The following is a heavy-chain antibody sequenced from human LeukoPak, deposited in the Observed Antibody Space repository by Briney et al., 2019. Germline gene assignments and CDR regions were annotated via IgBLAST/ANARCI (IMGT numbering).Heavy chain of an antibody. J-gene: IGHJ4*02. CDR3: ARLPAYCSSTSCYYDY. Sequence: GGSLRLSCAASGFTFSDYYMSWIRQAPGKGLEWVSYISSSGSTIYYADSVKGRFTISRDNAKNSLFLQMNSLRAEDTAVYYCARLPAYCSSTSCYYDYWGQGTLVTVSS. D-gene: IGHD2-2*01. CDR2: ISSSGSTI. CDR1: GFTFSDYY. V-gene: IGHV3-11*04.